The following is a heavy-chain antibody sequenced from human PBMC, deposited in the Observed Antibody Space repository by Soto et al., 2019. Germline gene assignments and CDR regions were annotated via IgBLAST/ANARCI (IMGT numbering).Heavy chain of an antibody. CDR2: INPNSGGT. V-gene: IGHV1-2*04. D-gene: IGHD3-22*01. J-gene: IGHJ4*02. CDR3: ARSARVEEYYYDSSGYYYFDY. Sequence: GASVKVSCKASGYTFTGYYMHWVRQAPGQGLEWMGWINPNSGGTNYAQKFQGWVTMTRDTSISTAYMELSRLRSDDTAVYYCARSARVEEYYYDSSGYYYFDYWGQGTLVTVSS. CDR1: GYTFTGYY.